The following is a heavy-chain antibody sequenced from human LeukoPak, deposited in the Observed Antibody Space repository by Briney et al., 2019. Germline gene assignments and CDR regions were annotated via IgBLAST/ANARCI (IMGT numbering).Heavy chain of an antibody. CDR2: INHSGST. CDR1: GGSFSGYY. CDR3: ARQGTSGSYLTGLDV. V-gene: IGHV4-34*01. J-gene: IGHJ6*02. D-gene: IGHD3-22*01. Sequence: SETLSLTCAVYGGSFSGYYWSWIRQPPGKGLEWIGEINHSGSTNYNPSLKSRVTISVDTSKNQFSLKLSSVTAADTAVYYCARQGTSGSYLTGLDVWGQGTTVTVSS.